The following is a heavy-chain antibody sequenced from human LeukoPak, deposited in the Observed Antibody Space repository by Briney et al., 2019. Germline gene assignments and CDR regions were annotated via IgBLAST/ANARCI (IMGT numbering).Heavy chain of an antibody. CDR2: IYYSGST. CDR1: SDSISRYY. J-gene: IGHJ3*02. D-gene: IGHD2-15*01. V-gene: IGHV4-59*01. CDR3: KRFCSGGSCYSGGDARDM. Sequence: SETLSLTCTVSSDSISRYYWGWMRQPPGKGRVWIGYIYYSGSTNYNPSLKSRVTISVDTSKNQFSLKLSSVTAGDLSVCDCKRFCSGGSCYSGGDARDMWPQEPMVTVSS.